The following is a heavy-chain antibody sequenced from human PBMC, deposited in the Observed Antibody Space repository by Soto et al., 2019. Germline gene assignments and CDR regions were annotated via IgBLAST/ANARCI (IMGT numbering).Heavy chain of an antibody. D-gene: IGHD4-17*01. CDR3: ARTTAVPNTLRSRYSFDY. CDR1: GGSVSNKTYY. V-gene: IGHV4-61*01. Sequence: PSETLSLTCSVSGGSVSNKTYYWSWIRQPPGKRLEWIGYVYYSGTTNYNPSLKSRVTISVDLSKNQSSRRLSSVTTAYTALYYCARTTAVPNTLRSRYSFDYWGQGTLVTVSS. CDR2: VYYSGTT. J-gene: IGHJ4*02.